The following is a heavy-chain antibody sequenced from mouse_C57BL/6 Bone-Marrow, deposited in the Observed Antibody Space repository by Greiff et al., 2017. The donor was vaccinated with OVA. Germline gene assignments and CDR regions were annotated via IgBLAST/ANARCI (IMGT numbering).Heavy chain of an antibody. D-gene: IGHD1-1*01. CDR1: GFNIKDDY. CDR2: IDPENGDT. Sequence: VQLQQSGAELVRPGASVKLSCTASGFNIKDDYMHWVKQRPEQGLEWIGWIDPENGDTEYASKFQGKATITADTSSNTAYLQLSSLTSEDAAVYYCATADTTGGVSCGIDVWGTGTTVTVSS. CDR3: ATADTTGGVSCGIDV. J-gene: IGHJ1*03. V-gene: IGHV14-4*01.